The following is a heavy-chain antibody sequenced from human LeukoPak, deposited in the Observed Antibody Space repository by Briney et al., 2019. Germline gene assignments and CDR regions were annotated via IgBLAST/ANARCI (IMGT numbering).Heavy chain of an antibody. CDR1: GFIFSSYG. J-gene: IGHJ4*02. Sequence: PGGSLRLSCAASGFIFSSYGMHWVRQAPGKGLEWVAFIRNDESTKYYADSVKGRFTISRDNSKNTLYLQMNSLRAEDTAVYYCAFSYGPGSYCRFWGQGTLVTVSS. CDR2: IRNDESTK. D-gene: IGHD3-10*01. CDR3: AFSYGPGSYCRF. V-gene: IGHV3-30*02.